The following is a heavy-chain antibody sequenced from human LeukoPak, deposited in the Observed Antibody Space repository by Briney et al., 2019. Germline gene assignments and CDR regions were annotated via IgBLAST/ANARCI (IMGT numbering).Heavy chain of an antibody. V-gene: IGHV4-38-2*02. CDR2: IYHRGST. CDR1: GYSISNGYY. J-gene: IGHJ4*02. Sequence: PAETVSLTCTVSGYSISNGYYWGWIRQPPGKGLEWVGSIYHRGSTYYNPSLRSRVTISLDRSKKKFSLKLTSVTAADTAVYFCARGAEYYAIWRGYAGYSDYWGQGISVTVSS. D-gene: IGHD3-3*01. CDR3: ARGAEYYAIWRGYAGYSDY.